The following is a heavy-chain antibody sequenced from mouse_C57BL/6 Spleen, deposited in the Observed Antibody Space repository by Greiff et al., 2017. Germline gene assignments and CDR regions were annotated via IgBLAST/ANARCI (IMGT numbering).Heavy chain of an antibody. CDR2: IHPNSGST. V-gene: IGHV1-64*01. CDR1: GYTFTSYW. D-gene: IGHD2-4*01. CDR3: AIYYDYDDGFAY. J-gene: IGHJ3*01. Sequence: VQLQQPGAELVKPGASVKLSCKASGYTFTSYWMHWVKQRPGQGLEWIGMIHPNSGSTNYNEKFKSKATLTVDKSSSTAYMQLSSLTSEDSAVYYCAIYYDYDDGFAYWGQGTLVTVSA.